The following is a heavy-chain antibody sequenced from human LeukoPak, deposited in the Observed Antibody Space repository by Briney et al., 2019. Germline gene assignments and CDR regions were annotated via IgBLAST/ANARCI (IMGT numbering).Heavy chain of an antibody. CDR1: GFTFSDYY. D-gene: IGHD3-10*01. J-gene: IGHJ3*02. Sequence: GGSLRLSCAASGFTFSDYYMSWIRQAPGKGLEGVSYISSSCSTIYYADSVKGRFTISRDNAKNSLYLQMNSLRAEDTAVYYCARGEYYYGSGSYYTDAFDIWGQGTMVTVSS. V-gene: IGHV3-11*01. CDR2: ISSSCSTI. CDR3: ARGEYYYGSGSYYTDAFDI.